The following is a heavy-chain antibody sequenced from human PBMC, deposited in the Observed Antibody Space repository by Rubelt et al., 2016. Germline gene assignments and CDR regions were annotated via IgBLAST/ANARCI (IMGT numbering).Heavy chain of an antibody. J-gene: IGHJ6*02. Sequence: GGGLVQPGGSLRLSCAASGFTVSSNYMSWVRQAPGKGLEWVSLIYSGGATYYADSVKGRFTISRDNSENTLYLQMNNLGAEDTAVYYCASGSLTAVTTAPYYYYGMDVWGQGTTVTVSS. CDR2: IYSGGAT. V-gene: IGHV3-66*01. D-gene: IGHD4-17*01. CDR3: ASGSLTAVTTAPYYYYGMDV. CDR1: GFTVSSNY.